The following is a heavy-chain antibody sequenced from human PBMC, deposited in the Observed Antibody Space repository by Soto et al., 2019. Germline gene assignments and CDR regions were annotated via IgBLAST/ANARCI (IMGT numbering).Heavy chain of an antibody. CDR1: GGSITTGGSY. CDR3: ARARSNSPDYIDY. J-gene: IGHJ4*02. Sequence: PSETLSLTCTVSGGSITTGGSYWSWIRQHPGKGLEWIGNIYHSGNTYYNPSLESRVTISIDASKNQFSLKLSSVSAADTAVYYCARARSNSPDYIDYWGQGTLVTVSS. V-gene: IGHV4-30-4*08. CDR2: IYHSGNT. D-gene: IGHD2-2*01.